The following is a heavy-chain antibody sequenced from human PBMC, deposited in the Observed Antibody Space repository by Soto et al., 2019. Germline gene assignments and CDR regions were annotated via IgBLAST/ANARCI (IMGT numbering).Heavy chain of an antibody. CDR2: IYYSGST. CDR1: GGSISSSSYY. CDR3: ARHGEDYYMDV. J-gene: IGHJ6*03. Sequence: PSETLSLTCTVSGGSISSSSYYWGWIRQPPGKGLEWIGSIYYSGSTYYNPSLKSRVTISVDTSKNQFSLKLSSVTAADTAVYYCARHGEDYYMDVWGKGTTVTVSS. V-gene: IGHV4-39*01. D-gene: IGHD3-10*01.